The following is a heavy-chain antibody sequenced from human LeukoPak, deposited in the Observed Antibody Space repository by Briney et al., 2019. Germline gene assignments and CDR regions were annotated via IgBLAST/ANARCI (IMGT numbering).Heavy chain of an antibody. CDR3: ARSIVVAGFVSDYYYYGMDV. Sequence: SETLSLTCTVYGDSINSYYWSWIRQPPGKGLEWVGYIYYSGSPTYNPSLKSRVAISIHTSKKHFSLKLSSVTAADTAVYYCARSIVVAGFVSDYYYYGMDVWGQGTTVTVSS. V-gene: IGHV4-59*08. D-gene: IGHD6-19*01. J-gene: IGHJ6*02. CDR1: GDSINSYY. CDR2: IYYSGSP.